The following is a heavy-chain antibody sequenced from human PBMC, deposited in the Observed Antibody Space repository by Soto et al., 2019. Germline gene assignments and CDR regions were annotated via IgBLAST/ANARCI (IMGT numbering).Heavy chain of an antibody. CDR3: GGGLQSSGVGGATNFDY. CDR2: IIPLSGTV. J-gene: IGHJ4*02. D-gene: IGHD4-4*01. CDR1: GGTFSRSP. V-gene: IGHV1-69*06. Sequence: HVQLVQSGAEVAKPGSSVKVSCKASGGTFSRSPISWVRQVPGQGLEWMGAIIPLSGTVNYAQKFQGTVTITADKSTSTAYMELSSLKSEDTAVYYCGGGLQSSGVGGATNFDYWGQGTLVTVSS.